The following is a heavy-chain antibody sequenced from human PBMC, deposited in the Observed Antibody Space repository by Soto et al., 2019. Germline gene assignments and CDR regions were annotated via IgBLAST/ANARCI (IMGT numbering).Heavy chain of an antibody. V-gene: IGHV1-18*01. J-gene: IGHJ4*02. Sequence: ASVKVSCKASGYTFPSYGISWVRQAQGQGLEWMGWISGDNGNTNYAQNLQGRVTFTRDTSTGTAYMQLSSLTSEDTAVYYCARDDSGFSGSHYIDYFNYWGQGALVTVSS. CDR1: GYTFPSYG. CDR3: ARDDSGFSGSHYIDYFNY. CDR2: ISGDNGNT. D-gene: IGHD1-26*01.